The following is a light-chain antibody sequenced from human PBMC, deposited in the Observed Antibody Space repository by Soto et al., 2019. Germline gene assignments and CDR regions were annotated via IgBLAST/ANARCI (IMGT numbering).Light chain of an antibody. J-gene: IGLJ3*02. CDR1: NSDIGGYNY. V-gene: IGLV2-14*03. CDR2: DVS. Sequence: QSVLTQPASVSGSPGQSITISCTGSNSDIGGYNYVSWYQQHPGKAPQLMIYDVSYRPSGISDRFSGSKSGNTASLTISGLQPDDEADSYCSSYGASSTLFGGGTKLTVL. CDR3: SSYGASSTL.